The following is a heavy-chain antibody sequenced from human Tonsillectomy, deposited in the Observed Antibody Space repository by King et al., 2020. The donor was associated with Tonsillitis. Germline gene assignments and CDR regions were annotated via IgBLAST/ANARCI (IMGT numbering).Heavy chain of an antibody. V-gene: IGHV4-38-2*01. J-gene: IGHJ4*02. CDR3: ARAGYGSAWSFDF. Sequence: VQLQESGPGLVKPSETLSLTCAVSGYSISSGYYWGWIRQPPGKGLEWLGYSYQTGTAYYTPSLKGRVTISVDTSKNQFFLRLSSVTAADTAVYYCARAGYGSAWSFDFWGQGTLVTVSS. D-gene: IGHD6-19*01. CDR1: GYSISSGYY. CDR2: SYQTGTA.